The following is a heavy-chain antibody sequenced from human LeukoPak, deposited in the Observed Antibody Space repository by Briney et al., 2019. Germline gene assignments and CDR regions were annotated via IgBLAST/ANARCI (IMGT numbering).Heavy chain of an antibody. D-gene: IGHD6-6*01. CDR3: AKNGGLAARRWNYFDY. CDR2: IWYDGSNK. Sequence: GRSLRLSCASSGFTFSSYGMHWVSQAPGKGLEWVAVIWYDGSNKYYADSVKGRFTISRDNSKNTLYLQMNSLRAEDTAVYYCAKNGGLAARRWNYFDYWGQGTLVTVSS. J-gene: IGHJ4*02. CDR1: GFTFSSYG. V-gene: IGHV3-33*06.